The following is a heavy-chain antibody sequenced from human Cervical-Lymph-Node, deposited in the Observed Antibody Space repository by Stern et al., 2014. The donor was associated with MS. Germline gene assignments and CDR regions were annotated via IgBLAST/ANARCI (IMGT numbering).Heavy chain of an antibody. J-gene: IGHJ6*02. Sequence: QVQLQESGPGLVKPSQTLSLTCTVSGGSIRSGDYYWGWIRQPPGKGLEWIGVIHIRGRTYYNPSLKSRVAISADTSKNQFSLKLSSVTPADTAVYYCARDNYYDFWSGPPPAHYYYFGMDVWGQGTTVTVSS. CDR3: ARDNYYDFWSGPPPAHYYYFGMDV. CDR1: GGSIRSGDYY. CDR2: IHIRGRT. D-gene: IGHD3-3*01. V-gene: IGHV4-30-4*01.